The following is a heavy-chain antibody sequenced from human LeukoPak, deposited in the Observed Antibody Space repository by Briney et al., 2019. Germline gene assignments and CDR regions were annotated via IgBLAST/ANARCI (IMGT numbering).Heavy chain of an antibody. CDR3: ARDGGRSWYESYFDY. D-gene: IGHD6-13*01. CDR2: ISYDGSNK. CDR1: GFTFSSYG. Sequence: GRSLRLSCAASGFTFSSYGMHWVRQAPGKGLEWVAVISYDGSNKYYADSVKGRFTISRDNSKNTLYLQMNSLRAEDTTVYYCARDGGRSWYESYFDYWGQGTLVTVSS. V-gene: IGHV3-30*19. J-gene: IGHJ4*02.